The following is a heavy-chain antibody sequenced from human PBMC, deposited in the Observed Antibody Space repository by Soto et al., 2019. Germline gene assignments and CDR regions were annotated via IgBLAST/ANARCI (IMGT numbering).Heavy chain of an antibody. J-gene: IGHJ6*02. CDR2: IYYSGST. D-gene: IGHD5-12*01. Sequence: PSETLSLTCTVSGGSISSGGYYWSWICQHPGKGLEWIGYIYYSGSTYYNPSLKSRVTISVDTSKNQFSLKLSSVTAADTAVYYCARAYSGYDFSYYYYGTDVWGQGTTVTVSS. CDR1: GGSISSGGYY. CDR3: ARAYSGYDFSYYYYGTDV. V-gene: IGHV4-31*03.